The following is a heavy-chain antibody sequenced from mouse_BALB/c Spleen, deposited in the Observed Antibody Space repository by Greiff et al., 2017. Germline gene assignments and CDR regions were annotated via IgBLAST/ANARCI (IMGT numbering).Heavy chain of an antibody. Sequence: EVQRVESGGGLVQPGGSLRLSCATSGFTFTDYYMSWVRQPPGKALEWLGFIRNKANGYTTEYSASVKGRFTISRDNSQSILYLQMNTLRAEDSATYYCARNPLYYYGSSLYAMDYWGQGTSVTVSS. CDR2: IRNKANGYTT. CDR3: ARNPLYYYGSSLYAMDY. CDR1: GFTFTDYY. V-gene: IGHV7-3*02. D-gene: IGHD1-1*01. J-gene: IGHJ4*01.